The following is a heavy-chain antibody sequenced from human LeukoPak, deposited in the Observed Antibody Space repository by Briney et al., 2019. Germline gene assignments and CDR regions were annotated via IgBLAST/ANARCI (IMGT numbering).Heavy chain of an antibody. D-gene: IGHD2-21*01. V-gene: IGHV4-59*08. J-gene: IGHJ4*02. CDR2: IFHTGTT. Sequence: SETLSLTCTVSGGSISTYYWSWIRQPPGKGLECLGFIFHTGTTNYNPSLKSRVTISVDTTKNQSSLKLSSVTAADTAIYYCARTYCGTNACPFDHWGQGNLVTVSS. CDR3: ARTYCGTNACPFDH. CDR1: GGSISTYY.